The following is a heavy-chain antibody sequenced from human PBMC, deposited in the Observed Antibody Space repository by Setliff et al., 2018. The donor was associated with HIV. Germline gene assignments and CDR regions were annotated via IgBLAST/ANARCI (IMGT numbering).Heavy chain of an antibody. Sequence: PSETLSLTCAVYGESFNTYFWSWIRQPPGKGLEWIGQINHSGSTNYNPSLRSRVTISIGTSKNQFSLKLSSVTAADTAVYYCARDLLGTWGGWGQGTLVTVSS. CDR3: ARDLLGTWGG. CDR1: GESFNTYF. J-gene: IGHJ4*02. V-gene: IGHV4-34*01. D-gene: IGHD3-16*01. CDR2: INHSGST.